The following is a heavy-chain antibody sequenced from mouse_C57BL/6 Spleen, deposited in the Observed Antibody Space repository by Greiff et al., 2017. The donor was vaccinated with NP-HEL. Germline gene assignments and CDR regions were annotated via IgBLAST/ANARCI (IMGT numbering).Heavy chain of an antibody. CDR2: INPNNGGT. V-gene: IGHV1-18*01. Sequence: EVQLQQSGPELVKPGASVKIPCKASGYTFTDYNMDWVKQSHGKSLEWIGDINPNNGGTIYNQKFKGKATLTVDKSSSTAYMELRSLTSEDTAVYCCARWGTTVVAFDYWGQGTTLTVSS. J-gene: IGHJ2*01. D-gene: IGHD1-1*01. CDR1: GYTFTDYN. CDR3: ARWGTTVVAFDY.